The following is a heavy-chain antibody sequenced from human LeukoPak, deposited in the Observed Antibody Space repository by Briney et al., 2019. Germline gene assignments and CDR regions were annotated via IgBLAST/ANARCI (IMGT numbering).Heavy chain of an antibody. D-gene: IGHD3-9*01. CDR2: ISAYNGNT. CDR1: GYTFTSYG. CDR3: AREDYDILTGYSKSYYLDY. J-gene: IGHJ4*02. Sequence: ASVKVSCKASGYTFTSYGISWVRQAPGQGLEWMGWISAYNGNTNYAQKLQGRVTITTDTSTSPAYMELRSLRSDDTAVYYCAREDYDILTGYSKSYYLDYWGQGTLVTVSS. V-gene: IGHV1-18*01.